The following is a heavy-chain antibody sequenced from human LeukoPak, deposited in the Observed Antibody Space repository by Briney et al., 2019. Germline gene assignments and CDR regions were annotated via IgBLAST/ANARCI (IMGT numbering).Heavy chain of an antibody. D-gene: IGHD2-15*01. CDR3: ARDRTRYGYYGSDY. V-gene: IGHV1-18*01. CDR1: GYTFTSYG. J-gene: IGHJ4*02. CDR2: ISAYNGNT. Sequence: ASVKVSCKASGYTFTSYGISWVRQAPGQGLEWMGWISAYNGNTNYAQKLQGRVTMTTDTSTSTAYMELRSPRSDDTAVYYCARDRTRYGYYGSDYWGQGTLVTVSS.